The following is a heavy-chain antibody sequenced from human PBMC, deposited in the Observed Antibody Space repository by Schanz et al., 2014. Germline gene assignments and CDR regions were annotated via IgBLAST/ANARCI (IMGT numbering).Heavy chain of an antibody. CDR1: GFTFSSYD. Sequence: QVQLVESGGGVVQPGRSLRLSCVASGFTFSSYDVFWVRQAPGKGLEWVAILWHDGSKKYYADSVKGRFTISRDNAKNSLCLQMNSLRAEDTAVYYCLAPDYGMDVWGQGTTVTVSS. CDR3: LAPDYGMDV. V-gene: IGHV3-33*03. J-gene: IGHJ6*02. CDR2: LWHDGSKK.